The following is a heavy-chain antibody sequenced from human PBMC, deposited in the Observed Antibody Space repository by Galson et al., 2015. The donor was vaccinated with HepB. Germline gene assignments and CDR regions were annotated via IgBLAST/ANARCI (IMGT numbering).Heavy chain of an antibody. V-gene: IGHV1-18*04. Sequence: SGYTFTSYGISWVRQAPGQGLEWMGWISAYNGNTNYAQKLQGRVTMTTDTSTSTAYMELRSLRSDDTAVYYCARVAYYYDSSGTFDIWGQGTMVTVSS. CDR2: ISAYNGNT. CDR1: GYTFTSYG. D-gene: IGHD3-22*01. J-gene: IGHJ3*02. CDR3: ARVAYYYDSSGTFDI.